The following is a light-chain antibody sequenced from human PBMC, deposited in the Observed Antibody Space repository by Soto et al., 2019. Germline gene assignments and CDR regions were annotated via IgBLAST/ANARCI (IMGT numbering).Light chain of an antibody. V-gene: IGKV3-20*01. CDR2: GAS. CDR3: QQYGSSPLT. Sequence: EIVLTQSPGTLSLSPGERATLSCRASQSVSSNYLAWYHQKPGQAPRLLIYGASTRATSIPDRFSGSVSGTDLTLTISRLSPEDFAVFYCQQYGSSPLTFGGGNKGEIK. J-gene: IGKJ4*01. CDR1: QSVSSNY.